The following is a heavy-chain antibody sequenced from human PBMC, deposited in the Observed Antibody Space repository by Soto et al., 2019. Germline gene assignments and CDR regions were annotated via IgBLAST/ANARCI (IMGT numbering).Heavy chain of an antibody. Sequence: QVQLQESGPGLVKPSGTLSLTCTVSGGSISSTTWWSWVRQPPGKGLEWIGEILHDGSTNYNPSLKSRVIISVDKSKNQFSLKVNSVTAADTAVYYCASKWFGEPYKFDYWGQGALVTVSS. CDR3: ASKWFGEPYKFDY. D-gene: IGHD3-10*01. J-gene: IGHJ4*02. V-gene: IGHV4-4*02. CDR1: GGSISSTTW. CDR2: ILHDGST.